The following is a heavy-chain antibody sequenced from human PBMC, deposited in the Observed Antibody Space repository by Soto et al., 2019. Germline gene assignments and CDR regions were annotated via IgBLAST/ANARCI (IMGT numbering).Heavy chain of an antibody. Sequence: PGGSLRLSCAASGFTFSSYAMSWVRQAPGKGLEWVSAISGSGGSTYYADSVKGRFTISRDNSKNTLYLQMNSLRAEDTAVYYCAKDRGSSSWYSSYFDYWGQGTLVTVSS. CDR2: ISGSGGST. CDR3: AKDRGSSSWYSSYFDY. V-gene: IGHV3-23*01. CDR1: GFTFSSYA. D-gene: IGHD6-13*01. J-gene: IGHJ4*02.